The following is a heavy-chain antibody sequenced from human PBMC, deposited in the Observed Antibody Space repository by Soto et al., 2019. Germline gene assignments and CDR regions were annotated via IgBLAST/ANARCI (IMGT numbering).Heavy chain of an antibody. CDR3: ARRYGMAWDY. J-gene: IGHJ4*02. D-gene: IGHD2-8*01. Sequence: QVQLQESGPGLVKPSETLSLTCTVSGGSISSYYWSWIRQPPGKGLEWIGYIYYSGSTNYNPSLKSRVAIPVDTSKTQFSLKLSSVTAADTAVYYCARRYGMAWDYWGQGTLVTVSS. CDR2: IYYSGST. V-gene: IGHV4-59*08. CDR1: GGSISSYY.